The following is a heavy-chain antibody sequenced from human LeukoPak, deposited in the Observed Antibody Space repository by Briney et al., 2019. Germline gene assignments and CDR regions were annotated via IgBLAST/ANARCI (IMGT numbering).Heavy chain of an antibody. CDR1: GGSFSGYY. CDR3: ARDEELDYYMDV. Sequence: PSETLSLTCAVYGGSFSGYYWSWIRQPPGKGLEWIGEINHSGSTNYNPSLKSRVTISVDTSKNQFSLKLSSVTAADTAVYYCARDEELDYYMDVWGKGTTVTVSS. J-gene: IGHJ6*03. D-gene: IGHD1-7*01. V-gene: IGHV4-34*01. CDR2: INHSGST.